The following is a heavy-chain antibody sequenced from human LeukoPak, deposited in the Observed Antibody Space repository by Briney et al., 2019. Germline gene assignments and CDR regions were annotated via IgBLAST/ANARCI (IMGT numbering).Heavy chain of an antibody. CDR2: ISSSSSSI. J-gene: IGHJ4*02. V-gene: IGHV3-48*04. Sequence: PGGSLRLSCAASGFTFSSYSMNWVRQAPGKGLEWVSYISSSSSSIYYADSVKGRFTISRDNAKNSLYLQMSSLRAEDTAVYYCAREEVAVAGIVDYWGQGTLVTVSS. CDR3: AREEVAVAGIVDY. CDR1: GFTFSSYS. D-gene: IGHD6-19*01.